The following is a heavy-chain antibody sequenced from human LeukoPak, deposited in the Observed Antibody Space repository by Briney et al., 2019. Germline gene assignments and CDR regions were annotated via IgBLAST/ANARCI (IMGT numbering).Heavy chain of an antibody. CDR1: GYTFTGYY. V-gene: IGHV1-2*02. D-gene: IGHD5-18*01. Sequence: GASVKVSCKASGYTFTGYYMHWVRQAPGQGLEWMGWINPNSGDTKYAQKFQGRVTMTRDTSISTAYMELSRLRSDDTAVYYCARGGDTAMVKGDYWGQGTLVAVSS. CDR2: INPNSGDT. J-gene: IGHJ4*02. CDR3: ARGGDTAMVKGDY.